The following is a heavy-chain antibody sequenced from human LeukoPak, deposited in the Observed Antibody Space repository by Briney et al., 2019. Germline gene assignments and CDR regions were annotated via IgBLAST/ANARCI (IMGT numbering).Heavy chain of an antibody. Sequence: PSETLSLTCAVSGGSISSGGYSWSWIRQPPGKGLEWIGYIYHSGSTYYNPSLKSRVTISVDRSKNQFSLKLSSVTAADTAVYYCARAYYYDSSDNLRFHHWYFDLWGRGTLVTVSS. D-gene: IGHD3-22*01. CDR3: ARAYYYDSSDNLRFHHWYFDL. CDR2: IYHSGST. CDR1: GGSISSGGYS. J-gene: IGHJ2*01. V-gene: IGHV4-30-2*01.